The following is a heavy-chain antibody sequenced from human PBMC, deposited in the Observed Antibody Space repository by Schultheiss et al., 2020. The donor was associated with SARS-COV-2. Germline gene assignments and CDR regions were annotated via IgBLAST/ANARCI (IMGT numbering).Heavy chain of an antibody. Sequence: SETLSLTCAVSGCLISSGYYWGWVRQPPGKGLEWIGEINHSGSTYYNPSLKSRVTISVDTSKNQFSLKLTSVTAADTAVYYCARGRNIVEAENWFAPWGQGTLVTVSS. J-gene: IGHJ5*02. CDR2: INHSGST. CDR3: ARGRNIVEAENWFAP. CDR1: GCLISSGYY. D-gene: IGHD6-13*01. V-gene: IGHV4-38-2*01.